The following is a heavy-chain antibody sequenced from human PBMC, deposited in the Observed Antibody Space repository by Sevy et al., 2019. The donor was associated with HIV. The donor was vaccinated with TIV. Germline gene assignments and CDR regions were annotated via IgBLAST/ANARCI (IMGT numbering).Heavy chain of an antibody. D-gene: IGHD2-15*01. CDR3: AKGLPLGCSNFLFDF. V-gene: IGHV3-43D*04. CDR2: ISCDGDTT. J-gene: IGHJ4*02. CDR1: GFIFDNYA. Sequence: GGSLRLSCAASGFIFDNYAMHWVCQAPGKGLEWVSVISCDGDTTYYADSVKGRVTVSRDNRKNSLYLQMNSLKTEDAAFYYCAKGLPLGCSNFLFDFWGQGTQVTVSS.